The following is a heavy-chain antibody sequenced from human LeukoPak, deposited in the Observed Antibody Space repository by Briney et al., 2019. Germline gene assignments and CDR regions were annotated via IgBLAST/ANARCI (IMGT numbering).Heavy chain of an antibody. CDR3: AKPISGGLAVTADWFHP. CDR2: INANSGTT. D-gene: IGHD6-19*01. J-gene: IGHJ5*01. CDR1: GFAFSAYA. Sequence: GGSLRLSCAASGFAFSAYAMSWLRQPPGKGLEWVSTINANSGTTSYAASVRGRFTISRDNSKNTLYLQLNTLRADDTATYYCAKPISGGLAVTADWFHPWGQGTLVVVSS. V-gene: IGHV3-23*01.